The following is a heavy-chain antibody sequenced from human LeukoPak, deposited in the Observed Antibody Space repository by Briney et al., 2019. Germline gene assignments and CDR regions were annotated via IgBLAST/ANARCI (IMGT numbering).Heavy chain of an antibody. CDR2: ISGSGGST. D-gene: IGHD6-13*01. Sequence: PGGSLRLSCAASGFAFSSYAMSWVRQAPGKGLEWVSAISGSGGSTYYADSVKGRFTISRDNSKNTLYLHMNSLRPEDTAVYYCAKDTTAAYGFDYWGQGTLVIVSS. J-gene: IGHJ4*02. CDR1: GFAFSSYA. CDR3: AKDTTAAYGFDY. V-gene: IGHV3-23*01.